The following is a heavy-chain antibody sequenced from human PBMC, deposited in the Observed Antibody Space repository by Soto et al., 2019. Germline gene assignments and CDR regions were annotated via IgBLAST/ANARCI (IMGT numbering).Heavy chain of an antibody. V-gene: IGHV5-51*01. Sequence: VDSLKISCKFCGYSFTSYLIFLVLQMPGKGLEWMWIIYPGDSDTRYSPSFQGQVTISADKSISTAYLQWSSLKATDTAMYYCERRGSADPINGMEVWGQGTTVNVYS. CDR3: ERRGSADPINGMEV. D-gene: IGHD3-16*01. J-gene: IGHJ6*02. CDR2: IYPGDSDT. CDR1: GYSFTSYL.